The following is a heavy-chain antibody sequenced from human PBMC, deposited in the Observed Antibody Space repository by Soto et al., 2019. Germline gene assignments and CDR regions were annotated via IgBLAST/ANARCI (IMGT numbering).Heavy chain of an antibody. CDR3: ARTYSSSWSPFDY. CDR1: YGSFRGYC. V-gene: IGHV4-34*01. J-gene: IGHJ4*02. Sequence: LQTLSLTCAVYYGSFRGYCWSWIRQPPGKGLEWIGEINQSGSTNYNPSLKSRVTISVDTSKNQFSLKLSSVTAADTAVYYCARTYSSSWSPFDYWGQGTLVTVSS. D-gene: IGHD6-13*01. CDR2: INQSGST.